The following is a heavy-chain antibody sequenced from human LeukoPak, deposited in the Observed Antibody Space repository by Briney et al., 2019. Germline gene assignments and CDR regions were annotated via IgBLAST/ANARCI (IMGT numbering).Heavy chain of an antibody. CDR1: GDSISSTSYY. CDR3: ARPAFSGSYGAFDY. CDR2: ISYTGST. Sequence: PSETLSLTCTVSGDSISSTSYYWGWIRQPPGKGLEWIGTISYTGSTYYNPSLKSRVTISLDTSKNQFSLKLSSVTAADTAVYYCARPAFSGSYGAFDYWGQGTLVTVSS. D-gene: IGHD1-26*01. V-gene: IGHV4-39*01. J-gene: IGHJ4*02.